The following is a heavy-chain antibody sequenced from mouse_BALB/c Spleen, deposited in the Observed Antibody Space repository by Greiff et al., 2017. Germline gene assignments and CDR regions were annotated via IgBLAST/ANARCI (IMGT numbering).Heavy chain of an antibody. CDR2: IDPANGNT. J-gene: IGHJ3*01. V-gene: IGHV14-3*02. D-gene: IGHD4-1*01. CDR3: ARFWLGREGFAY. CDR1: GFNIKDNY. Sequence: EVQLQQSGAELVKPGASVKLSCTASGFNIKDNYMHWVKQRPEQGLEWIGRIDPANGNTKYDPKFQGKATITADTSSNTAYLQLSSLTSEDTAVYYCARFWLGREGFAYWGQGTLVTVSA.